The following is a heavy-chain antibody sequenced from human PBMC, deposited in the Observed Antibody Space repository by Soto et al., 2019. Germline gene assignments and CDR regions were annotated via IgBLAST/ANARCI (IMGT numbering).Heavy chain of an antibody. D-gene: IGHD2-2*01. J-gene: IGHJ6*02. CDR2: IIPVFGTA. V-gene: IGHV1-69*01. CDR1: RVAFSKFI. Sequence: QAQLEQSGGEVKKPGSSVKVSCKASRVAFSKFIVTWVRQAPGVGLEWVGGIIPVFGTANYAQKFQGRVTINADESTITSYMEVNNLRSEDTAVYYCAKVRYSSPMGYYYGMDVWGQGTTVTVSS. CDR3: AKVRYSSPMGYYYGMDV.